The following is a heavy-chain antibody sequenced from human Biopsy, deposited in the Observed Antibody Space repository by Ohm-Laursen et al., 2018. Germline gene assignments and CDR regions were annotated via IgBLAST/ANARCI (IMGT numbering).Heavy chain of an antibody. Sequence: SETLSLTCAVSGGSISSFYWTWIRQPPGKGPEWIGDISDSGSTNYNPSLKSRVTISVDTSKNQFSLRLNSVTAADTAVYYCARATNSTGWPYYYLYGMDVWGQGTTVTVSS. CDR3: ARATNSTGWPYYYLYGMDV. D-gene: IGHD2/OR15-2a*01. CDR2: ISDSGST. J-gene: IGHJ6*02. V-gene: IGHV4-59*01. CDR1: GGSISSFY.